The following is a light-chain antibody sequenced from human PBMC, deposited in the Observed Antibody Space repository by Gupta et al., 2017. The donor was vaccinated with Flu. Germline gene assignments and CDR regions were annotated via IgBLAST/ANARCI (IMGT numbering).Light chain of an antibody. CDR2: GAS. Sequence: ETVLTQPPGTLSLSPGERATLSCRASQSVSSSYLAWYQQKPGQAPRLLIYGASSRATGIPDRFSGSGSGTDFTLTISRLEPEDFAVYYCQQYGSWWTFGQGTKVEIK. V-gene: IGKV3-20*01. CDR3: QQYGSWWT. J-gene: IGKJ1*01. CDR1: QSVSSSY.